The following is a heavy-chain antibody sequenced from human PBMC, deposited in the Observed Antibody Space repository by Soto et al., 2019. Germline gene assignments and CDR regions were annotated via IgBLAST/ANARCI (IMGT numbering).Heavy chain of an antibody. V-gene: IGHV4-39*01. CDR1: GGSVRGSRYY. CDR3: ARLDYSYLSSTYYYYIDV. CDR2: VYFSGNS. D-gene: IGHD4-4*01. J-gene: IGHJ6*03. Sequence: QLQLQESGPGLVKSSETLSLTCTVSGGSVRGSRYYWGWIRQTPGKGLEWIGSVYFSGNSHYNPSLKSRVTVSLDTSTNQFSLRLSSVTAADTAMYFCARLDYSYLSSTYYYYIDVWGKGTTVTVSS.